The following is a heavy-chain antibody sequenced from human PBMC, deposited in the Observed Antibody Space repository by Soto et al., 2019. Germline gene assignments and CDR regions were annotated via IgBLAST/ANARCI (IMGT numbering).Heavy chain of an antibody. CDR1: GGTFSSDA. J-gene: IGHJ4*02. Sequence: SVKVSCKASGGTFSSDAVSWVRQAPGRGLEWMGGLIPILGTTHYAHKFQGRVTITADESTNTAYMELSSLRSDDTAVYYCARASGYVSGWYHDYWGQGTRVTVSS. CDR2: LIPILGTT. V-gene: IGHV1-69*13. CDR3: ARASGYVSGWYHDY. D-gene: IGHD6-19*01.